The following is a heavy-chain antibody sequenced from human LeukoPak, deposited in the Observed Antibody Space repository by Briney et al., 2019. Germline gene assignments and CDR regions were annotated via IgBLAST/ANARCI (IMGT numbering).Heavy chain of an antibody. V-gene: IGHV3-23*01. D-gene: IGHD6-19*01. Sequence: PGGSLRLSCAASGFTFSSYAMSWDRQAPGKGLEWASAISGGGSSTHYADSVKGRFTISRDNSKNTLYLQMNSLRAEDTAVYYCAKAMYSSGWDDLDYWGQGTLVTVSS. CDR2: ISGGGSST. CDR1: GFTFSSYA. CDR3: AKAMYSSGWDDLDY. J-gene: IGHJ4*02.